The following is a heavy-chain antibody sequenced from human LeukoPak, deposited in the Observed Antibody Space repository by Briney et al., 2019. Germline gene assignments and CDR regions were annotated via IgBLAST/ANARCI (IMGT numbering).Heavy chain of an antibody. CDR1: GFTFSSYS. CDR2: ISSSSSYI. V-gene: IGHV3-21*01. CDR3: ARDLTTFGGVIIFDY. D-gene: IGHD3-16*02. J-gene: IGHJ4*02. Sequence: GGSLRLSCAASGFTFSSYSMNWVRQAPGKGLEWVSSISSSSSYIYYADSVKGRFTISRDNAKNSLYLQMNSLRAEDTAVYYCARDLTTFGGVIIFDYWGQGTLVTVSS.